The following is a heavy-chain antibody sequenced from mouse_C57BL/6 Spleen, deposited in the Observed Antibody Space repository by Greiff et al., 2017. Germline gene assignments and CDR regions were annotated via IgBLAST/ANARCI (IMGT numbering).Heavy chain of an antibody. CDR3: AKIYYDYDECYYAMDY. J-gene: IGHJ4*01. Sequence: VQLQQSGPGLVQPSQSLSITCTVSGFSLTSYGVHWVRQPPGKGLEWLGVIWSGGSTDYNAAFISRLSISKDNSKSPVFFKMNSLQADDTALYYCAKIYYDYDECYYAMDYWGQGTSVTVSS. CDR2: IWSGGST. D-gene: IGHD2-4*01. CDR1: GFSLTSYG. V-gene: IGHV2-4*01.